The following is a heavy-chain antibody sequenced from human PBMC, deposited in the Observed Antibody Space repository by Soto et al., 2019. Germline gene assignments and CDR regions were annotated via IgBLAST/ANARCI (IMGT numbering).Heavy chain of an antibody. J-gene: IGHJ6*02. D-gene: IGHD6-19*01. V-gene: IGHV4-4*02. CDR1: GGSISSSNW. CDR3: ARLLIAVAGDYYGMDV. CDR2: IYHSGST. Sequence: QVQLQESGPGLVKPSGTLSLTCAVSGGSISSSNWWSWVRQPPGKGLEWIGEIYHSGSTNYNPSLQSRVTISVDKSKNQFSLKLSSVTAADTAVYYCARLLIAVAGDYYGMDVWGQGTTVTVSS.